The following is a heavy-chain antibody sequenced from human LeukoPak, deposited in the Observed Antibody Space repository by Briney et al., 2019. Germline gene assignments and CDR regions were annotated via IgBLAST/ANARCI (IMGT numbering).Heavy chain of an antibody. V-gene: IGHV3-30*02. CDR2: IRYDGSNK. D-gene: IGHD3-22*01. Sequence: GGSLRLSCAASGFTFSSYGMHWVRQAPGKGLEWVAFIRYDGSNKYYADSVKGRFTISRDNSKNTLYLQMNSLRAEDTAVYYCARDTSEVIRGPFDYWGQGTLVTVSS. CDR3: ARDTSEVIRGPFDY. J-gene: IGHJ4*02. CDR1: GFTFSSYG.